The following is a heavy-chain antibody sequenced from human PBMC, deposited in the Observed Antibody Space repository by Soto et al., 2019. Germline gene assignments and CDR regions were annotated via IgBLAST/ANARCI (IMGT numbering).Heavy chain of an antibody. D-gene: IGHD3-10*01. V-gene: IGHV3-23*01. Sequence: EVQLLESGGGLVQPGGSLRLSCAASGFTFSTYTMSWVRQAPGKGLEWVSAIVGSGGTTYYAGAVKGRFTISRDNSKKTLYLQMNSLRAEDTAVYYCAQATLWLGEFYLDYWGQGNMVTVSS. CDR3: AQATLWLGEFYLDY. CDR2: IVGSGGTT. CDR1: GFTFSTYT. J-gene: IGHJ4*02.